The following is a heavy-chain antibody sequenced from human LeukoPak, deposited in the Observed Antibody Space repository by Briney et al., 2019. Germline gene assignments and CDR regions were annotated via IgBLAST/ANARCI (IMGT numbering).Heavy chain of an antibody. CDR1: GYTFTSYY. D-gene: IGHD3-3*01. CDR3: AWAYYDFWSGYYKYYFDY. J-gene: IGHJ4*02. Sequence: GASVKVSCKASGYTFTSYYMHWVRQAPGQGLEWMGIINPSGSSTSYAQKFQGRVTMTRDMSTSTVYMELSSLRSEDTAVYYCAWAYYDFWSGYYKYYFDYWGQGTLVTVSS. CDR2: INPSGSST. V-gene: IGHV1-46*01.